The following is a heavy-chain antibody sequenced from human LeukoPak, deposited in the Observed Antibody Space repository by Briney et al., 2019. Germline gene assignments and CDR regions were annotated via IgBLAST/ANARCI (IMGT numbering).Heavy chain of an antibody. D-gene: IGHD3-16*01. CDR3: ARDMGGPDY. Sequence: GGSLRLSCAASGFTFSSYGMHWVRQAPGKGLEWVAVIWYDGSNKYYADSVKGRFTTSRDNSKNTLYLQMSSLRAEDTAVYYCARDMGGPDYWGQGTLVTVSP. CDR1: GFTFSSYG. CDR2: IWYDGSNK. J-gene: IGHJ4*02. V-gene: IGHV3-33*01.